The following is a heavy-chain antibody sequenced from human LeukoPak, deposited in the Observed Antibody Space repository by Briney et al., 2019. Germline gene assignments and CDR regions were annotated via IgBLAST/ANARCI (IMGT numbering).Heavy chain of an antibody. CDR3: AKGGPKMGSSDY. CDR1: GFTFSGYS. J-gene: IGHJ4*02. D-gene: IGHD1-26*01. V-gene: IGHV3-30*02. Sequence: GGSLRLSCAASGFTFSGYSMSWVRQAPGKGLEWVAFIRHDGTIKYYGDSVKGRFTISRDNAKNTLYLQMDSLRAEDTAVYYCAKGGPKMGSSDYWGQGTLVTVST. CDR2: IRHDGTIK.